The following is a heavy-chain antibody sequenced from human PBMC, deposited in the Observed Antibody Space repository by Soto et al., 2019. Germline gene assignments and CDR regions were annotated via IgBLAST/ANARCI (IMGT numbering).Heavy chain of an antibody. Sequence: ASVKVYCKASGYTFTSYGISWVRQAPGQGLEWMGWISAYNGNTNYAQKLQGRITMTTDTSTSTAYMELSSLRSEDTAVYYCARSHHGYSSRWYVTYYYGMDVWGQGTTVTVSS. D-gene: IGHD6-13*01. J-gene: IGHJ6*02. V-gene: IGHV1-18*01. CDR3: ARSHHGYSSRWYVTYYYGMDV. CDR1: GYTFTSYG. CDR2: ISAYNGNT.